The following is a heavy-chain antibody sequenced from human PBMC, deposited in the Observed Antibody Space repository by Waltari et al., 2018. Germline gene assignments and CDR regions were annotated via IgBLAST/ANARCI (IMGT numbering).Heavy chain of an antibody. V-gene: IGHV4-34*01. CDR2: IHPSGII. Sequence: QVQLQQWGAGLLKPSETLSLTCGFYGGSFSDYYWNLIRQPPGKGLEWIGEIHPSGIINYNPSLKSRVTMSADTSKNQFSLKLSSVTAADTAVYYCARGSDHAKTGYWGQGILVTVSS. CDR3: ARGSDHAKTGY. J-gene: IGHJ4*02. D-gene: IGHD2-21*02. CDR1: GGSFSDYY.